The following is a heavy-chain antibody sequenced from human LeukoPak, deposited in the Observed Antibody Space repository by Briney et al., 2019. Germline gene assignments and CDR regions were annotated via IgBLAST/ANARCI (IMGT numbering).Heavy chain of an antibody. V-gene: IGHV4-39*07. CDR3: SIAGWKLLSASFDP. CDR2: IYYGGSI. CDR1: GGSISRSSYY. D-gene: IGHD2/OR15-2a*01. Sequence: SETLSLTCAVSGGSISRSSYYWAWIRQPPGRGLERIGTIYYGGSIYGDPSLKGRITISLDTSQNQFSMKLNSETAADAAVYYCSIAGWKLLSASFDPWGQGTLVIVSS. J-gene: IGHJ5*02.